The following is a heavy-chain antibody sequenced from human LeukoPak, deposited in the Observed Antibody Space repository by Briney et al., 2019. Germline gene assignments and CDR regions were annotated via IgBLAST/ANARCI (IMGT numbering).Heavy chain of an antibody. D-gene: IGHD3-22*01. Sequence: PGGSLRLSCAASGFTFSSYDMHWVRQATGKGLEWVSAIGTAGDTYYPGSVKGRFTISRENAKNSLYLRMNSLRAGDTAVYYCARAASPGYDSSGLDYWGQGTLVTVSS. J-gene: IGHJ4*02. CDR1: GFTFSSYD. CDR3: ARAASPGYDSSGLDY. V-gene: IGHV3-13*01. CDR2: IGTAGDT.